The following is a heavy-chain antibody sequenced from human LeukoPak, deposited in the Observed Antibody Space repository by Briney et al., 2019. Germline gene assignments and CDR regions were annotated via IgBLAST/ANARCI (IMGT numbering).Heavy chain of an antibody. D-gene: IGHD3-10*01. CDR2: IYYSGST. CDR1: GGSLSSYY. V-gene: IGHV4-59*01. CDR3: ARSAPTRWFGADY. J-gene: IGHJ4*02. Sequence: SETLSLTCTVSGGSLSSYYWSWIRQPPGKGLEWIGYIYYSGSTNYNPSLKSRVTISVDTPKNQFSLKLSSVTAADTAVYYCARSAPTRWFGADYWGQGTLVTVSS.